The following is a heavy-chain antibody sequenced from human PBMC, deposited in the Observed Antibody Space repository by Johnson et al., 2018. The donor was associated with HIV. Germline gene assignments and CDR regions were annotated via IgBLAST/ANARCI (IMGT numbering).Heavy chain of an antibody. V-gene: IGHV3-33*01. CDR2: IWYDGSNK. CDR3: ARDSASSYYDSSAKGGAFDI. CDR1: GFTFSSYG. D-gene: IGHD3-22*01. Sequence: VQLVESGGGVVQPGRSLRLSCAASGFTFSSYGMHWVRQAPGKGLEWVAVIWYDGSNKYYADSVKGRFTISRDNSKNTLYLQMNSLRAEDTAVYYCARDSASSYYDSSAKGGAFDIWGQGTMVTVSS. J-gene: IGHJ3*02.